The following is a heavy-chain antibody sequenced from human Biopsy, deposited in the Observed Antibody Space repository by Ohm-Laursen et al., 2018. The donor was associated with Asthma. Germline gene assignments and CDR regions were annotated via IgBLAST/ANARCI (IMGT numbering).Heavy chain of an antibody. CDR2: INSAFGTT. V-gene: IGHV1-69*01. CDR1: GGTFNTYV. CDR3: ARKAGSCISRTCYSLDF. J-gene: IGHJ4*02. D-gene: IGHD2-2*01. Sequence: SAKVSCKSLGGTFNTYVIGWGPQAPGQGLERMGGINSAFGTTTYTQKFQDRVTIHADDSTSTVYMELSSLRSEDTAVFYCARKAGSCISRTCYSLDFWGQGTLVTVSS.